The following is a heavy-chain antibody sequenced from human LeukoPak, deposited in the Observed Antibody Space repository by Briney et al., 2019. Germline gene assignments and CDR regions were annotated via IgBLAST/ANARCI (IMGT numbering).Heavy chain of an antibody. CDR1: GDSVSSNSAA. CDR2: TYYRSKWHN. CDR3: ARDPQQWLGNTYYYYYGMDV. V-gene: IGHV6-1*01. J-gene: IGHJ6*02. Sequence: SQTLSLTCAISGDSVSSNSAAWNWIRQSPSRGLEWLGRTYYRSKWHNDYAVSVKSRITINPDTSKNQFSLQLNSVTPEDTAVYYCARDPQQWLGNTYYYYYGMDVWGQGTTVTVSS. D-gene: IGHD6-19*01.